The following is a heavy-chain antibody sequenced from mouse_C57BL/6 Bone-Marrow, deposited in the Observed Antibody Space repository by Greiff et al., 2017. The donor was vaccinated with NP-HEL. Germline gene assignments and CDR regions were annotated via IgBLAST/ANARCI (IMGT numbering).Heavy chain of an antibody. V-gene: IGHV1-22*01. D-gene: IGHD1-1*01. Sequence: EVKLVESGPELVKPGASVKMSCKASGYTFTDYNMHWVKQSHGKSLEWIGYINPNNGGTSYNQKFKGKATLTVNKSSSTAYMELRSLTSEDSAVYYCASEGYYGSYYFDYWGQGTTLTVSS. J-gene: IGHJ2*01. CDR2: INPNNGGT. CDR3: ASEGYYGSYYFDY. CDR1: GYTFTDYN.